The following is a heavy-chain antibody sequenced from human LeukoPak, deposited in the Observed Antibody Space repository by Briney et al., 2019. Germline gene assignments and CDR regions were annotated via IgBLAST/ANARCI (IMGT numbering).Heavy chain of an antibody. CDR1: GFTFDDYA. D-gene: IGHD6-19*01. Sequence: GRSLRLSCAASGFTFDDYAMHWVRQAPGKGLEWVSGNSWNSGSIGYADSVKGRFTISRDNAKNSLYLQMNSLRAEDMALYYCAKDISPHHAYSSGSNYFYYWGQGTLVTVSS. V-gene: IGHV3-9*03. CDR2: NSWNSGSI. CDR3: AKDISPHHAYSSGSNYFYY. J-gene: IGHJ4*02.